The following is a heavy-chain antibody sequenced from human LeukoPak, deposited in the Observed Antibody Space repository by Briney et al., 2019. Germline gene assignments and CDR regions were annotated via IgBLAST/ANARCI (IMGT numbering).Heavy chain of an antibody. CDR2: INHSGDT. J-gene: IGHJ3*02. CDR3: ARHEFGSSSAAFDT. CDR1: GGSLSGYF. V-gene: IGHV4-34*01. D-gene: IGHD6-6*01. Sequence: SETLSLTCAVHGGSLSGYFWSWIRQPPGKGLEYIGEINHSGDTTYNPSLKTRVTISVDTSKNQFSLNMISVTAADTAVYYCARHEFGSSSAAFDTWGQGTMVIVSS.